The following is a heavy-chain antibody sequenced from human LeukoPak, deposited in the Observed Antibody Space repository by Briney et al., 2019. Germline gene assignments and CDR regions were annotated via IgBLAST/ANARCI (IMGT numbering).Heavy chain of an antibody. V-gene: IGHV1-8*03. CDR1: GYTFTSYD. D-gene: IGHD5-18*01. CDR2: MNPNSGNT. CDR3: ARAPHPASGYRYGYRFVVDY. J-gene: IGHJ4*02. Sequence: ASVKVSCKASGYTFTSYDINWVRQASGQGLEWMGWMNPNSGNTGYAQKFQGRVTITRNTSISTAYMELSSLRSEDTAVYYCARAPHPASGYRYGYRFVVDYWGQGTLVTVSS.